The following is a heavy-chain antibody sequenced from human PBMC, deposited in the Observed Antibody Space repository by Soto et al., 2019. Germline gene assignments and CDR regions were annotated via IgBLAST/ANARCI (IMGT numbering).Heavy chain of an antibody. D-gene: IGHD3-16*01. J-gene: IGHJ4*02. CDR2: INPNSGRT. CDR3: ARAANYGLMDY. V-gene: IGHV1-2*04. CDR1: GYTFTAYY. Sequence: ASVKVSCKASGYTFTAYYIHWVRQAPGQPLEYVGWINPNSGRTNYAQKFQGWVTLTRDTSISTAYMELSRLTPDASAVFYCARAANYGLMDYWGQGTLVTVSS.